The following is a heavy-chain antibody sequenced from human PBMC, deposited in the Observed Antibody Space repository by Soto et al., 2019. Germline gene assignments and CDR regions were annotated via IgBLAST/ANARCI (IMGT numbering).Heavy chain of an antibody. CDR2: IIPILGIA. V-gene: IGHV1-69*02. J-gene: IGHJ6*02. CDR1: GGTFSSYT. CDR3: ATRNVGIVGTYGMDV. D-gene: IGHD1-26*01. Sequence: QVQLVQSGAEVKKPGSSVKVSCKASGGTFSSYTISWVRQAPGQGLEWMGRIIPILGIANYAQKFQGRVRMAADKSTSTAYMELSSLRSEDTAVYYCATRNVGIVGTYGMDVWGQGTTVTVSS.